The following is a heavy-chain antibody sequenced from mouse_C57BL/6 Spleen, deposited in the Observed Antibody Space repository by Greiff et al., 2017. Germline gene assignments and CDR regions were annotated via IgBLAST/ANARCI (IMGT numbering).Heavy chain of an antibody. V-gene: IGHV1-59*01. CDR2: IDPSDSYT. CDR3: ARGTYDGYLDY. Sequence: QVQLQQPGAELVRPGTSVKLSCKASGYTFTSYWMHWVKQRPGQGLEWIGVIDPSDSYTNSNQKFKGKATLTVDTSSSTAYMQLGSLTSEASAVYYCARGTYDGYLDYWGQGTTLTVSS. CDR1: GYTFTSYW. J-gene: IGHJ2*01. D-gene: IGHD2-3*01.